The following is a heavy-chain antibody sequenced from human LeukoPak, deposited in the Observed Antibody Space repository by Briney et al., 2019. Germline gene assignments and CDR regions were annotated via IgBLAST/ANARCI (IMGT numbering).Heavy chain of an antibody. CDR2: IYHSGSA. V-gene: IGHV4-59*08. D-gene: IGHD2-2*02. CDR3: VRYCSSTTCYTRAVDY. Sequence: SETLSLTCTVSGSSISSYYWSWIRQPPGKVLEWIGSIYHSGSAYYNPSLKSRVTISVDTSKNQFSLKLSSVTAADTAVYYCVRYCSSTTCYTRAVDYWGQGTLVTVSS. J-gene: IGHJ4*02. CDR1: GSSISSYY.